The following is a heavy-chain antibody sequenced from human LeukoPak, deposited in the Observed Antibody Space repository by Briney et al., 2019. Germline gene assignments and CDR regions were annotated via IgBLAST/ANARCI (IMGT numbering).Heavy chain of an antibody. CDR3: ARDLGIAARPVFDQ. D-gene: IGHD6-6*01. CDR1: GFTFRNYA. J-gene: IGHJ4*02. V-gene: IGHV3-23*01. Sequence: GGSLRLSCAASGFTFRNYAMNWVRQAPGKGLEWVSSLSGSGKDTYYADSVKGRFTISRDDSKNTLSLQMDSLRADDTAVYYCARDLGIAARPVFDQWGQGTLVTVSS. CDR2: LSGSGKDT.